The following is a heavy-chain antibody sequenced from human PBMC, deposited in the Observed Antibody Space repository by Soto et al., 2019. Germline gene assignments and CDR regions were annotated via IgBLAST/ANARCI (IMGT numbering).Heavy chain of an antibody. D-gene: IGHD3-10*01. CDR1: GFPFSRYD. V-gene: IGHV3-33*06. J-gene: IGHJ6*02. CDR2: LWFDGSNE. Sequence: PVGSLGLSCAASGFPFSRYDMHWVRQAPGKGLEWVAVLWFDGSNEYYADSVQGRFTISRDNSKNTLYLQMDSLRAEDTAVYYCPKVLYASESFDSQEATCGMDVWGQATMLTVSS. CDR3: PKVLYASESFDSQEATCGMDV.